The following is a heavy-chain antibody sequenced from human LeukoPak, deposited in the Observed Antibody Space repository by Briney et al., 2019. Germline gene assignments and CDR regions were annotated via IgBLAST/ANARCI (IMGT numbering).Heavy chain of an antibody. CDR1: GYTFTIYA. CDR2: INTNTVKP. J-gene: IGHJ6*03. D-gene: IGHD3-10*01. Sequence: ASVKVSCKSSGYTFTIYAMNGVRQAPGQGLEWMGWINTNTVKPTYAHGFTARCVFSLDTSVSTAYLQISSLKAEDTAVYYCARDSGLTMVRGVIITHYYYMDVWGKGNTVTVSS. V-gene: IGHV7-4-1*02. CDR3: ARDSGLTMVRGVIITHYYYMDV.